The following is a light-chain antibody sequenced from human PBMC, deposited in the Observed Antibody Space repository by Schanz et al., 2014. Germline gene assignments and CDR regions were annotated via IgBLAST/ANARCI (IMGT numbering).Light chain of an antibody. Sequence: QSALTQPASVSGSPGQSITMSCTGSSSDVAAHNYVSWYQQHPGKVPKLLIFDVNNRPSGVSDRFSGSKSGHTASLTISGLQAEDEAHYYCSSYTTSSHIVFGGGTKLTVL. CDR3: SSYTTSSHIV. V-gene: IGLV2-14*03. J-gene: IGLJ2*01. CDR1: SSDVAAHNY. CDR2: DVN.